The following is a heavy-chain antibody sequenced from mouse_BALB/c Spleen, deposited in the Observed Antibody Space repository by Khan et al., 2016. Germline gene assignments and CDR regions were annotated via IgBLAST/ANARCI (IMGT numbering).Heavy chain of an antibody. CDR1: GYSFTGYY. CDR2: ITSYNGAT. Sequence: LVKTGASVKISCKASGYSFTGYYMHWVKQSHGKSLEWIGYITSYNGATSYNQKFKGKATFTVDTSSSTAHMQFNSLTSEDSAVYYCASPYGSSYVGFAYWGQGTLVTVSA. CDR3: ASPYGSSYVGFAY. V-gene: IGHV1S34*01. D-gene: IGHD1-1*01. J-gene: IGHJ3*01.